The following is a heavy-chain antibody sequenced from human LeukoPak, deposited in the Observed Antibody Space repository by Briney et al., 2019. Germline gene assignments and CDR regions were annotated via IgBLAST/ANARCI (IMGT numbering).Heavy chain of an antibody. J-gene: IGHJ4*02. V-gene: IGHV3-23*01. CDR3: AKGGASGHYYFDC. D-gene: IGHD6-19*01. CDR2: ISPGGSGT. Sequence: GGSLRLSCAASGFTFSTFAMSWVRQAPGKGLEWVSAISPGGSGTYYADSVKGRFTISRDKSKNTLYVQMNSLRAEDTAVYYCAKGGASGHYYFDCWGQGSLVTVSS. CDR1: GFTFSTFA.